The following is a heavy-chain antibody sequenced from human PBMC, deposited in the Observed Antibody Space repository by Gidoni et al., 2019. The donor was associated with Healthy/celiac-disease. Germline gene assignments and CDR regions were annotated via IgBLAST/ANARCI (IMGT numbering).Heavy chain of an antibody. Sequence: QITLKESGPTLVKPTQTLTLTCTFSGFSLSTSGVGVGWIRQPPGKALEWLALIYWDDDKRYSPSLKSRLTITKDTSKNQVVLTMTNMDPVDTATYYCAHRSSWYEGNYYYYYMDVWGKGTTVTVSS. D-gene: IGHD6-13*01. CDR3: AHRSSWYEGNYYYYYMDV. CDR1: GFSLSTSGVG. J-gene: IGHJ6*03. CDR2: IYWDDDK. V-gene: IGHV2-5*02.